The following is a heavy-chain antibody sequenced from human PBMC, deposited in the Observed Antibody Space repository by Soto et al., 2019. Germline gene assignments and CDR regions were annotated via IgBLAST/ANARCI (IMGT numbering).Heavy chain of an antibody. D-gene: IGHD3-10*01. CDR3: PRIRARFSRIAFDI. Sequence: QVQLQQWGAGLLKPSETLSLTCAVYAGSFTTYYWSWIRQPPGKGLEWIGEINSSGSTNYNPSLKSRLTISVDTSKNQFSLRLTSVTAADTAVYYCPRIRARFSRIAFDIWGQGTMVTVSS. J-gene: IGHJ3*02. V-gene: IGHV4-34*01. CDR1: AGSFTTYY. CDR2: INSSGST.